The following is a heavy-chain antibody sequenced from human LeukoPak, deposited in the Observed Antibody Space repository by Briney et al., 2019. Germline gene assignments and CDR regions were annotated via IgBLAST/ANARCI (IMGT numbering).Heavy chain of an antibody. CDR3: ARMYYYDSSGYGGFDY. CDR2: IIPIFATA. Sequence: SVKVSCKASGGTFSSYAISWVRQAPGQGLEWMGGIIPIFATANYAQKFQGRVTMTRDTSTSTVYMELSSLRSEDTAVYYCARMYYYDSSGYGGFDYWGQGTLVTVSS. CDR1: GGTFSSYA. D-gene: IGHD3-22*01. J-gene: IGHJ4*02. V-gene: IGHV1-69*05.